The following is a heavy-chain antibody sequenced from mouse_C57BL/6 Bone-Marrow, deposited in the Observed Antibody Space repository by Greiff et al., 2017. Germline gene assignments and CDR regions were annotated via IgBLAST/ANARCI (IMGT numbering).Heavy chain of an antibody. CDR1: GYTFTSYW. Sequence: VQLQQPGAELVKPGASVKLSCNASGYTFTSYWLHWVKQRPGQGLEWIGMIHPNSGSTNYNEKLKSKATLTVDKSSSTAYMQLSSLTSEDSAVYYCARRPWYFDVWGTGTTVTVSS. J-gene: IGHJ1*03. V-gene: IGHV1-64*01. CDR3: ARRPWYFDV. CDR2: IHPNSGST.